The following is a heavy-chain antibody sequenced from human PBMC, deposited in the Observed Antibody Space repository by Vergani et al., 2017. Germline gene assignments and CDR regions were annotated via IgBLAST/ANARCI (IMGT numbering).Heavy chain of an antibody. D-gene: IGHD3-3*01. V-gene: IGHV1-69*02. J-gene: IGHJ6*02. CDR2: IIPILGIA. CDR3: ARSSPFSSGVVAKNYGMDV. CDR1: GGTFSSYT. Sequence: QVQLVQSGAEVKKPGSSVKVSCKASGGTFSSYTISWVRQAPGQGLEWMGRIIPILGIANYAQKFQGRVTITADKSTSTAYMELSSLRSEDTAVYYCARSSPFSSGVVAKNYGMDVWGQGTTVTVSS.